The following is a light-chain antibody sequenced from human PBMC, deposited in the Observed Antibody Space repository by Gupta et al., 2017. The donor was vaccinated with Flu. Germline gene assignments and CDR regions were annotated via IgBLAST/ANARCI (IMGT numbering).Light chain of an antibody. CDR1: ALPKQY. Sequence: SYDLIQPPSVSVSPGETSRVPCSGDALPKQYAYWYQQKPGQAPVLVIYKDSERPSGIPERFSGSSSGTTVTLTISGVQAEDEADYYCQSADSSGTYRVFGGGTKLTVL. CDR2: KDS. V-gene: IGLV3-25*01. CDR3: QSADSSGTYRV. J-gene: IGLJ3*02.